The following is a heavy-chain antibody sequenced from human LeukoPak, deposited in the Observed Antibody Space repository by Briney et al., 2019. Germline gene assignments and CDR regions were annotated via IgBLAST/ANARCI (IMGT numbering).Heavy chain of an antibody. V-gene: IGHV3-33*01. Sequence: PGRSLRLSCAASGFTFSSYGMHWVRQAPGKGLEWVAVIWYDGSNKYNADSVKGRFTISRDNSKNTLYLQMNSLRAEDTAVYYCAREGRCGGDCYYDYWGQGTLVTVSS. CDR3: AREGRCGGDCYYDY. J-gene: IGHJ4*02. D-gene: IGHD2-21*02. CDR2: IWYDGSNK. CDR1: GFTFSSYG.